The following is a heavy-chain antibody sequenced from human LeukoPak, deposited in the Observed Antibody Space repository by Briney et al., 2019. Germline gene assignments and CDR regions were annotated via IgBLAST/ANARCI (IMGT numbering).Heavy chain of an antibody. J-gene: IGHJ3*02. CDR3: ARVPATSPGDAFDI. V-gene: IGHV3-30-3*01. Sequence: GGSLRLSCAASGFTFSSYAMHWVRQAPGKVLEWVAVISYDGSNKYYADSVKGRFTISRDNAENSLCLQMNSLRPEDTAVYYCARVPATSPGDAFDIWGQGAMVTVSS. CDR1: GFTFSSYA. D-gene: IGHD2-2*01. CDR2: ISYDGSNK.